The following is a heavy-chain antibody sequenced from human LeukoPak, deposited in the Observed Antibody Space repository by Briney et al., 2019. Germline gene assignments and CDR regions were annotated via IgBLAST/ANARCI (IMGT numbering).Heavy chain of an antibody. Sequence: PGGSLRLSCEASGFTFSRYWMHWVRQAPGKGLEWVAFIRYDGSNKYYADSVKGRFTISRDNSKSTLYLQMNSLRAEDTAVYYCAKDHITSSWYEGLDYWGQGTLVTVSS. CDR1: GFTFSRYW. V-gene: IGHV3-30*02. J-gene: IGHJ4*02. CDR2: IRYDGSNK. CDR3: AKDHITSSWYEGLDY. D-gene: IGHD6-13*01.